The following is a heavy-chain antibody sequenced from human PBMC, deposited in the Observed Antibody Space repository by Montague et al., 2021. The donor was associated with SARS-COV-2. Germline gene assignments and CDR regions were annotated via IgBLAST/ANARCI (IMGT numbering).Heavy chain of an antibody. D-gene: IGHD3-16*01. CDR1: GGSFSGYY. CDR3: ARGGHQLRFGLDV. V-gene: IGHV4-34*01. Sequence: SETLSLTCAVYGGSFSGYYWSWIRQPPGKGLEWIGQIHHTGSTIYKPSLKSQVTISEDTSKNQFSLKMTSVTAADTAVYYCARGGHQLRFGLDVWGQGTTVTVSS. CDR2: IHHTGST. J-gene: IGHJ6*02.